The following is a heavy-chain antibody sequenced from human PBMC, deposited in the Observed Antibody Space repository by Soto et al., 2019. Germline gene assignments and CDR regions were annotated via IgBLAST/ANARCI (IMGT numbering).Heavy chain of an antibody. CDR1: GASISGFY. Sequence: SQTLSLTCTVSGASISGFYCSWIGKSAGKGLEWIGRIYATGTTDYNPSLKSRVMMSVDTSKKQFSLKLRSVTAADTAVYYCVRDGTKTLRDWFDPWGQGISVTVYS. D-gene: IGHD1-1*01. CDR2: IYATGTT. CDR3: VRDGTKTLRDWFDP. V-gene: IGHV4-4*07. J-gene: IGHJ5*02.